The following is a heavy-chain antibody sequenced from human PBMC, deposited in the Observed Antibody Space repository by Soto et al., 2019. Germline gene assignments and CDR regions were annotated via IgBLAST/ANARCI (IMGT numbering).Heavy chain of an antibody. V-gene: IGHV4-34*01. J-gene: IGHJ6*02. CDR1: GGSFSGYY. Sequence: QVQLQQWGAGLLKPSETLSLTCAVYGGSFSGYYSSWIRQPPGKGLEGIGEINHSGSTNYTPSLKKRVTMAVDTPNNQFSLKLSAVTAADTAVYSGARGGLGFLEWFGVGGDYYYCMAVWGHGTTVIVAS. D-gene: IGHD3-3*01. CDR2: INHSGST. CDR3: ARGGLGFLEWFGVGGDYYYCMAV.